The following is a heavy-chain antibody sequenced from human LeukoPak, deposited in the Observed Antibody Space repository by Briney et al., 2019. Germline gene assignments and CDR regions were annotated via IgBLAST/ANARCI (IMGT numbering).Heavy chain of an antibody. CDR2: IYYSGST. V-gene: IGHV4-59*01. J-gene: IGHJ4*02. CDR3: ASGQGYDSSGTFDY. Sequence: SETLSLTCTVSGGSISSYYWSWIRQPPGKGLEWIGYIYYSGSTNYNPSLKSRVTISVDTSKNQFSLKLSSVTAADTAVYYCASGQGYDSSGTFDYWGQGTLVTVSS. D-gene: IGHD3-22*01. CDR1: GGSISSYY.